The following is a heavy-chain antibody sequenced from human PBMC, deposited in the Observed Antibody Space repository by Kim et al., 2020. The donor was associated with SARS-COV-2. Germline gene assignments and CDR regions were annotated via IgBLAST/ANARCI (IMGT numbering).Heavy chain of an antibody. CDR1: GFTVSSNY. V-gene: IGHV3-53*01. D-gene: IGHD3-3*01. CDR3: ARVKHDFWSGYDYYYYGMDG. J-gene: IGHJ6*02. CDR2: IYSGGST. Sequence: GGSLRLSCAASGFTVSSNYMSWVRQAPGKGLEWVSVIYSGGSTYYADSVKGRFTISRDNSKNTLYLQMNSLRAEDTAVYYCARVKHDFWSGYDYYYYGMDGWGQGTTVTVSS.